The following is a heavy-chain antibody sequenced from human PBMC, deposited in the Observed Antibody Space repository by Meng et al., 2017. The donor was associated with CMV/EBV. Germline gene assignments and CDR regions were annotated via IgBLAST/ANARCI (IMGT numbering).Heavy chain of an antibody. V-gene: IGHV1-69*05. J-gene: IGHJ6*02. CDR2: TIPIFGTA. D-gene: IGHD1-26*01. Sequence: SSVKVSCKASGGTFSSYAISWVRQAPGQGLEWMGGTIPIFGTANYAQKFQGRVTITTDESTSTAYMELSSLRSEDTAVYYCARDKEGADVYYGMDVWGQGTTVTVSS. CDR3: ARDKEGADVYYGMDV. CDR1: GGTFSSYA.